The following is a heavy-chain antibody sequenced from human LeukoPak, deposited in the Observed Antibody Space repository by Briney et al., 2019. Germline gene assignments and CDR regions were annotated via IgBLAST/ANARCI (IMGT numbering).Heavy chain of an antibody. CDR3: ARQDYGVVKYYFDY. CDR2: ISSSSSYI. J-gene: IGHJ4*02. D-gene: IGHD4-17*01. CDR1: GFTFSSYS. Sequence: PGGSLRLSCAASGFTFSSYSMNWVRQAPGKGLEWVSSISSSSSYIYYADSVKGRSTISRDNAKNSLYLQMNSLRAEDTAVYYCARQDYGVVKYYFDYWGQGTLVTVSS. V-gene: IGHV3-21*01.